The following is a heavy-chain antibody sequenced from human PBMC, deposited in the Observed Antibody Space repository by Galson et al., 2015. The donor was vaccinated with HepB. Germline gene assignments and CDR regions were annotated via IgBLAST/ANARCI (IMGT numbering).Heavy chain of an antibody. CDR3: ARKQGGCAGGVCYSNAFDI. V-gene: IGHV1-69*13. J-gene: IGHJ3*02. CDR2: IIPIFGTA. CDR1: GGTFSSYA. Sequence: SVKVSCKASGGTFSSYAISWVRQAPGQGLEWMGGIIPIFGTANYAQKFQGRVTITADESTSTAYMELSSLRSEDTAVYYCARKQGGCAGGVCYSNAFDIWGQGTMVTVSS. D-gene: IGHD2-8*02.